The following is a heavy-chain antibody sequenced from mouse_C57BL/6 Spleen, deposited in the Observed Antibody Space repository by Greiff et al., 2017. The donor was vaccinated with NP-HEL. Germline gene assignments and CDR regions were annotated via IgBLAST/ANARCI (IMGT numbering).Heavy chain of an antibody. CDR1: GYTFTSYW. CDR3: AILGSYGAMDC. CDR2: IHPSDSDT. V-gene: IGHV1-74*01. D-gene: IGHD1-1*01. J-gene: IGHJ4*01. Sequence: QVQLKQPGAELVKPGASGYTFTSYWMHWVKQRPGQGLEWIGRIHPSDSDTNYNQKFKGKATLTVDKSSSTAYMQLSSLTSEDSAVYYCAILGSYGAMDCWGQGTSVTVSS.